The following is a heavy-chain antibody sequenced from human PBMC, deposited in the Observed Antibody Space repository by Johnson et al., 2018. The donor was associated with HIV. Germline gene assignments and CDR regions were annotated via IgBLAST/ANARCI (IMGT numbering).Heavy chain of an antibody. CDR1: GFTFSDYG. D-gene: IGHD6-19*01. J-gene: IGHJ3*02. CDR2: IWYDGSNK. CDR3: AKDERAGQWLVLAFDI. V-gene: IGHV3-33*06. Sequence: QVQLVESGGGVVQPGRSLRLSCAASGFTFSDYGMHWVRQAPGKGLEWVAVIWYDGSNKNYVDSVKGRFTISRDNSKNTLYLQMNSLRAEDTAVYYCAKDERAGQWLVLAFDIGGQGTMVTVSS.